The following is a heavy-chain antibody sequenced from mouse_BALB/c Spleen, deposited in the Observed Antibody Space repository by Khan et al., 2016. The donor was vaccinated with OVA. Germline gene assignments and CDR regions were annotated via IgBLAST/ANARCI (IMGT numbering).Heavy chain of an antibody. Sequence: VQLKQSGPELVKPGASVKISCKTSGYTFPEYTVHWVKQSLGKSLDWIGVINPKNGGTAYNQKFKGKATLAVDKSSSTAYMEFRNLTSEASAVYYGARDAGRYWGQGTSVTVAA. V-gene: IGHV1-18*01. CDR1: GYTFPEYT. CDR2: INPKNGGT. J-gene: IGHJ4*01. D-gene: IGHD3-3*01. CDR3: ARDAGRY.